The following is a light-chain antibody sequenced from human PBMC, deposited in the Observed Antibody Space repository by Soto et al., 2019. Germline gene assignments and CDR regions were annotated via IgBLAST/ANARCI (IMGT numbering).Light chain of an antibody. V-gene: IGLV2-23*03. CDR2: EGS. CDR1: SSDVGSYNL. J-gene: IGLJ2*01. Sequence: QSVLTQPASVSGSPGQSITISCTGTSSDVGSYNLVSWYQHHPGQAPKLVVYEGSKRPSGISNRFSGSKSGNTASLTISWLQAEDEADYYCCSYAGSITFVVFGGGSQLTVL. CDR3: CSYAGSITFVV.